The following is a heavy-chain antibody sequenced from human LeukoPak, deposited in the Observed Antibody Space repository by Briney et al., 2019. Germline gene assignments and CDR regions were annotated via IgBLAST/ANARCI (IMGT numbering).Heavy chain of an antibody. V-gene: IGHV1-2*02. CDR1: GYTFTSYG. CDR3: GRGIQSFDP. CDR2: INPKNGGT. Sequence: ASVKVSCKASGYTFTSYGIIWVRQAPGQGLEWMGWINPKNGGTNYKEKFQDRVTMTRDTSMSAAYMEISRLTYDDTAVYYCGRGIQSFDPWGQGTLVTVSS. J-gene: IGHJ5*02.